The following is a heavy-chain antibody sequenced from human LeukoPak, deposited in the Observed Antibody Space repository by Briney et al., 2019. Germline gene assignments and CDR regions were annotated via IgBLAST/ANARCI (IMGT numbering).Heavy chain of an antibody. Sequence: GGSLRLSCAASGLTFSSYAMSWVRQAPGKGLEWVAVISYDGSNKYYADSVKGRFTISRDNSKNTLYLQMNSLRAEDMAVYYCAKGGRSVYYYYGMDVWGQGTTVTVSS. V-gene: IGHV3-30*18. CDR2: ISYDGSNK. CDR1: GLTFSSYA. J-gene: IGHJ6*02. D-gene: IGHD6-25*01. CDR3: AKGGRSVYYYYGMDV.